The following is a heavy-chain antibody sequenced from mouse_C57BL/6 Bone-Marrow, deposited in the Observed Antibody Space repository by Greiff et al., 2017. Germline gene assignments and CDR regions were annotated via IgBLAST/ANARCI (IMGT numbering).Heavy chain of an antibody. J-gene: IGHJ1*03. V-gene: IGHV3-6*01. CDR2: ISYDGSH. Sequence: EVQLQQSGPGLVKPSQSLSLTCSVTGYSITSGYYWNWIRQFPGNKLEWMGYISYDGSHNYNPSLKNRISITRDTSKNQFFLKLNSVTTEDTATYYCARVYYYGSSYDWYCDVWGTGTTVTVAS. CDR1: GYSITSGYY. CDR3: ARVYYYGSSYDWYCDV. D-gene: IGHD1-1*01.